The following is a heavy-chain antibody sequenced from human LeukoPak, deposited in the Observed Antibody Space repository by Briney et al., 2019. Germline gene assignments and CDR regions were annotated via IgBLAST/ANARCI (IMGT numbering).Heavy chain of an antibody. V-gene: IGHV4-34*01. J-gene: IGHJ4*02. CDR1: GGSFSRYY. CDR3: ATQILLCHYY. Sequence: SDTLSLICAVYGGSFSRYYWICIPQPPGKGLEWIGEINHNGSTNYNPSLKSRVTISVDTSKNQFSLKLSSVTAADTAVYYGATQILLCHYYWGQGTLVTVSS. D-gene: IGHD2-2*01. CDR2: INHNGST.